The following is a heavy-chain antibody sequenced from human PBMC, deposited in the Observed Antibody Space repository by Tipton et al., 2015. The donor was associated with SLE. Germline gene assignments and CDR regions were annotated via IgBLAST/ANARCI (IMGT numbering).Heavy chain of an antibody. CDR2: VYYSGNT. CDR1: GGSISGHY. Sequence: TLSLTCTVSGGSISGHYCSWIRQPPGKGLEWIGYVYYSGNTDYNPSLRSRLTISVDTSKNQFSLKLSSVTAADTAVYYCARVANYDFWSGYTGYYYMDVWGKGTTVTVSS. D-gene: IGHD3-3*01. CDR3: ARVANYDFWSGYTGYYYMDV. V-gene: IGHV4-59*11. J-gene: IGHJ6*03.